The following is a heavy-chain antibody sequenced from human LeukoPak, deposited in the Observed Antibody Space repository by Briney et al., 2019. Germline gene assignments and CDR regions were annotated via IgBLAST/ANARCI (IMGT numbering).Heavy chain of an antibody. J-gene: IGHJ3*02. D-gene: IGHD3-10*01. CDR1: GGSFSGYY. CDR3: ARAPCITMVRGVCDAFDI. Sequence: SETLSLTCAVYGGSFSGYYWSWIRQPPGKGLEWIGEINHSGSTNYNPSLKSRATISVDTSKNQFSLKLSSVTAADTAVYYCARAPCITMVRGVCDAFDIWGQGTMVTVSS. CDR2: INHSGST. V-gene: IGHV4-34*01.